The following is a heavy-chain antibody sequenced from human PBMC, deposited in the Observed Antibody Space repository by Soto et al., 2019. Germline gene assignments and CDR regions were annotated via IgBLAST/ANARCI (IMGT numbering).Heavy chain of an antibody. CDR1: GFTFSRSW. CDR2: IKHDGSEK. D-gene: IGHD5-12*01. J-gene: IGHJ4*02. Sequence: EVQLVESGGGLVQPGGSLRLSCAASGFTFSRSWMSWVRQAPGKGLEWVANIKHDGSEKYYVDSVKGRFTISRDNAKNSLYLQVNSLRGEDTAVYYCARMSGYDPPLFDYWGQGTLVTVSS. CDR3: ARMSGYDPPLFDY. V-gene: IGHV3-7*01.